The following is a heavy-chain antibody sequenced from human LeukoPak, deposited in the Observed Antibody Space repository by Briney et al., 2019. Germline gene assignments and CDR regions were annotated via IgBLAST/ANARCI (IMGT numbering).Heavy chain of an antibody. CDR2: ISGSGGST. CDR1: GFTFSSYA. CDR3: ARGRGYSGDY. D-gene: IGHD1-26*01. V-gene: IGHV3-23*01. Sequence: PGGSLRLSCAASGFTFSSYAMSWVRQAPGKGLEWVSAISGSGGSTFYADSVKGRFTMSRDNSKNTLYLQMNSLRAEDTAVYYCARGRGYSGDYWGQGTLVTVSS. J-gene: IGHJ4*02.